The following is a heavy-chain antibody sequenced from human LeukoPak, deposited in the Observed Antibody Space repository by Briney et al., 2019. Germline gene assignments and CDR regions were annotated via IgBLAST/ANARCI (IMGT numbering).Heavy chain of an antibody. CDR1: GFTFSDYW. CDR3: ARRGGSSSRRSPIDY. V-gene: IGHV3-7*01. D-gene: IGHD6-6*01. J-gene: IGHJ4*02. CDR2: IKQDGSEK. Sequence: PGGSLRLSCAASGFTFSDYWMTWVRQAPGKGPEWVANIKQDGSEKYYVDSVRGRFTISRDNAKSSLFLHMNSLRVEDTAVYYCARRGGSSSRRSPIDYWGQGTLVTVSS.